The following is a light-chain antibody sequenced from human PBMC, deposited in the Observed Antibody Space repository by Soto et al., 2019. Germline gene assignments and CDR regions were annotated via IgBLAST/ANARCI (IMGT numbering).Light chain of an antibody. J-gene: IGKJ1*01. CDR3: QQYNTYSWT. CDR2: DAS. Sequence: DIQMTQSPSTLCASVGDRVTITCRASQSISSWLAWYQQKPGRAPKLLIYDASTLETGVPSRISGSGSGTQFTLTISSLQPDDFATYYCQQYNTYSWTFGQGTKV. CDR1: QSISSW. V-gene: IGKV1-5*01.